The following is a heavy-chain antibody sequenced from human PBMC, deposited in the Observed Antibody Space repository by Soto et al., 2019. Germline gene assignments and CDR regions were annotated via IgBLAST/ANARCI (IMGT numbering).Heavy chain of an antibody. CDR2: ISSSGGTI. V-gene: IGHV3-11*01. CDR1: GFTFSDYY. J-gene: IGHJ1*01. Sequence: QVQLVESGGGLVKPGGSLRLSCVASGFTFSDYYMSWIRQAPGKGLEWVSYISSSGGTIYYADSVKGRFTISRDNAKNSLYPQMNSLRAEDTAVYYCAREDDYYDSSGSIEYFQHWGQGTLVTVSS. D-gene: IGHD3-22*01. CDR3: AREDDYYDSSGSIEYFQH.